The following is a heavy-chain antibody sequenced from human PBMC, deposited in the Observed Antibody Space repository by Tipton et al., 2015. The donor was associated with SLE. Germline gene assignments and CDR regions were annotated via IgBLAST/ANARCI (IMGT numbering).Heavy chain of an antibody. CDR3: ARMSSGWSVGAFDI. CDR2: IDYSGST. J-gene: IGHJ3*02. Sequence: GSLRLSCTVSGGSISSYYWSWIRQPPGKGLEWIGYIDYSGSTNYNPSLKSRVTISVDTSKNQFSLKLSSVTAADTAVYYCARMSSGWSVGAFDIWGQGRTVTVSS. CDR1: GGSISSYY. D-gene: IGHD6-13*01. V-gene: IGHV4-59*12.